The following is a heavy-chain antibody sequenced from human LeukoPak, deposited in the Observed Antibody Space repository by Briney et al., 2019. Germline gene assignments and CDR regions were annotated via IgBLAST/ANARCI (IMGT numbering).Heavy chain of an antibody. D-gene: IGHD3-10*01. CDR1: GGTFSSYA. CDR2: IIPILGIA. J-gene: IGHJ4*02. V-gene: IGHV1-69*04. Sequence: SVKVSCKASGGTFSSYAISWVRQAPGQGLEWMGRIIPILGIANYAQKFQGRVAITADKSTSTAYMELSSLRSEDTAVYYCASPGGYHGSGSCYNSDYWGQGTLVTVSS. CDR3: ASPGGYHGSGSCYNSDY.